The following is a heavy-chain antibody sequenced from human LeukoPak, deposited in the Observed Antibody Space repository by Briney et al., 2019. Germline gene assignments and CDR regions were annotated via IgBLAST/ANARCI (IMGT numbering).Heavy chain of an antibody. D-gene: IGHD3-22*01. CDR3: ARVPTNYYDSSGFDY. CDR2: IIPIFGTA. CDR1: GGTFSSYA. V-gene: IGHV1-69*05. Sequence: GSSVKVSCKASGGTFSSYAISWVRQAPGQGLEWMGGIIPIFGTANYAQKFQGRVTITTDESTSTAYMELSSLRSEDTAVHYCARVPTNYYDSSGFDYWGQGTLVTVSS. J-gene: IGHJ4*02.